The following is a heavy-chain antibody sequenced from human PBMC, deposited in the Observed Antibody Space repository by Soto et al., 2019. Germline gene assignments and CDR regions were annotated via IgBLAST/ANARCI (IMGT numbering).Heavy chain of an antibody. Sequence: SETLSLTCTVSGVSVSSGSAYWSWIRQPPGKGLEWIGYIYYSGSTHYNPSLKSRVTISVDTSKNQFSLKLSSVTAADTAVYYCARDLSFSGFDYWGQGTLVTVSS. J-gene: IGHJ4*02. CDR3: ARDLSFSGFDY. D-gene: IGHD3-10*01. V-gene: IGHV4-61*01. CDR1: GVSVSSGSAY. CDR2: IYYSGST.